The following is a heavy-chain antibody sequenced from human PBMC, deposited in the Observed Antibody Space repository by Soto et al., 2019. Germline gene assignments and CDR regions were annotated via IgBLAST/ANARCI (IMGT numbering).Heavy chain of an antibody. V-gene: IGHV4-61*01. CDR1: GGSVSSGSYH. Sequence: SETLSLTCTVSGGSVSSGSYHWTWIRQPPGKGLEWIGYIYYSGSTNYNPSLKSRVTISVDTSKNQFSLKLSSVAAADTAVYYCARDNMRARDGMDVWGQGTTVTVSS. CDR3: ARDNMRARDGMDV. D-gene: IGHD3-16*01. J-gene: IGHJ6*02. CDR2: IYYSGST.